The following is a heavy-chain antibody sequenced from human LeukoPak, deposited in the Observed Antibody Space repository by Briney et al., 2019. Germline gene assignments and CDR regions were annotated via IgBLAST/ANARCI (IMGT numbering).Heavy chain of an antibody. CDR2: ISSSSSYI. CDR3: ARFALKTPPTD. V-gene: IGHV3-21*01. CDR1: GFTFSSYS. Sequence: GGSLRVSCAASGFTFSSYSMNWVRQAPGKGLGWVSSISSSSSYIYYADSVKGRFTISRDNAKNSLFLQMNSLRAEDTAVYYCARFALKTPPTDWGQGTLVTVSS. J-gene: IGHJ4*02.